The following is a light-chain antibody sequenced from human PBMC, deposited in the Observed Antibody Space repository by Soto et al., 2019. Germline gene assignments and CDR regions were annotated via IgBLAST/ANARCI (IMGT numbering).Light chain of an antibody. CDR1: ESISRW. CDR2: DAS. V-gene: IGKV1-5*01. J-gene: IGKJ2*01. Sequence: DIQMTQSPSTLSASVGDRVTITCRAIESISRWLAWYQQNPGKAPKLLIYDASDLDSGVPSRFSGSGSGTEFTLTISSLQPDDFATYYCQQYNSYSRPFGQGTKLEI. CDR3: QQYNSYSRP.